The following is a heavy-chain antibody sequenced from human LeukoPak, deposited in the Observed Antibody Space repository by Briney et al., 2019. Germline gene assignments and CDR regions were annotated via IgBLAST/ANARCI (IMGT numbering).Heavy chain of an antibody. D-gene: IGHD1-26*01. CDR2: IRSKANSYAT. CDR1: GFTFSGSA. J-gene: IGHJ4*02. CDR3: TPSIVGATYPDY. V-gene: IGHV3-73*01. Sequence: PVGSLRLSCAASGFTFSGSAMHWVRQASGKGLECVGRIRSKANSYATAYAASVKGRFTISRDDSKNTAYLQMNSLKTEDTAVYYCTPSIVGATYPDYWGQGTLVTVSS.